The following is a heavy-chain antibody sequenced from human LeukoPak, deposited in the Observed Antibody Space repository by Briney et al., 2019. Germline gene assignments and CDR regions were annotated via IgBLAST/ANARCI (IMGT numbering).Heavy chain of an antibody. CDR1: GYSISSGYC. CDR3: ASLFPVGPWTTYYFDY. J-gene: IGHJ4*02. Sequence: PSETLSLTCTVSGYSISSGYCWGWIRQPPGKGLEWIGSIYHSGSTYYNPSLKSRVTISVDTSKDQFSLKLSSVTAADTAVYYCASLFPVGPWTTYYFDYWGQGTLVTVSS. V-gene: IGHV4-38-2*02. D-gene: IGHD1-1*01. CDR2: IYHSGST.